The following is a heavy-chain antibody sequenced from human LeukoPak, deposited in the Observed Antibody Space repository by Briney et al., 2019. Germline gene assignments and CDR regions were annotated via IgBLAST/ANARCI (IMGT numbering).Heavy chain of an antibody. CDR2: IYYSGST. CDR3: ARGGVAAKYYFDF. CDR1: GGSISPLY. Sequence: PSETLSLTCTVSGGSISPLYWGWMRQPPGKGLEFIGYIYYSGSTNFNPSLKSRVTLSVDTSKSQISLKLTSVTAADTAVYYCARGGVAAKYYFDFWGQGTLVTVSS. V-gene: IGHV4-59*11. D-gene: IGHD3-10*01. J-gene: IGHJ4*02.